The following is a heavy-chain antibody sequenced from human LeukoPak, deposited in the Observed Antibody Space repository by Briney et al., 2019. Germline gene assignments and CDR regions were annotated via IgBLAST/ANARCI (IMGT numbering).Heavy chain of an antibody. Sequence: GGSLRLSCAASGFTFSSYAMTWVRQAPGMGLEWVSAIDGGGGGTFYADSVQGRFTISRDNSKNTLYLQMNSLRAEDTAIYYCAKRDRRSGPLGYWGQGALVTVSS. J-gene: IGHJ4*02. V-gene: IGHV3-23*01. D-gene: IGHD3-10*01. CDR2: IDGGGGGT. CDR3: AKRDRRSGPLGY. CDR1: GFTFSSYA.